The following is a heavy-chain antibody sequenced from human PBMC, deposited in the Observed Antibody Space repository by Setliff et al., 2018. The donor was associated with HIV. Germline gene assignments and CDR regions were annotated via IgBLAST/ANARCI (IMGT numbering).Heavy chain of an antibody. CDR2: VYFSGTT. D-gene: IGHD3-22*01. Sequence: PSETLSLTCSVSAFTMSSYYWNFFRQPPGGGLEWIGCVYFSGTTNYSPSLKSRVTISIDTSKNQFSLKLTSVTAADTAVYYCARDARLDYYDRSGYSYNYYYMDVWGKGTTVTVSS. J-gene: IGHJ6*03. CDR3: ARDARLDYYDRSGYSYNYYYMDV. CDR1: AFTMSSYY. V-gene: IGHV4-59*01.